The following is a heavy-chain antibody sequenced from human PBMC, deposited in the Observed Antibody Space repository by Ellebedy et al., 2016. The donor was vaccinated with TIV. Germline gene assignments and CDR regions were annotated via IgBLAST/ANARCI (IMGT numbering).Heavy chain of an antibody. CDR2: INPNSGAT. CDR1: GYTFTGYY. J-gene: IGHJ6*02. V-gene: IGHV1-2*02. Sequence: ASVKVSXXASGYTFTGYYMHWVRQAPGQGPEWMGWINPNSGATNYAQNFQGRVTMTRDTSISTAYMDLSGLRSNDTAVYYCARLYYGMDVWGQGTTVAVS. CDR3: ARLYYGMDV.